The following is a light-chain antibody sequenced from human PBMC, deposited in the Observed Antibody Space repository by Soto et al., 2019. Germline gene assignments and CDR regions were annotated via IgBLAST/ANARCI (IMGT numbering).Light chain of an antibody. CDR3: QQYDNLPLT. J-gene: IGKJ4*01. CDR2: DAS. CDR1: QDISNY. Sequence: DIQMTQSPSSLSASVGDRVTITCQASQDISNYLNWYQQKPGKAPKLLIYDASNLETGVPSRFSGSRSGTDFTFPISSLQPEDIATYYWQQYDNLPLTFGGGTKVEIK. V-gene: IGKV1-33*01.